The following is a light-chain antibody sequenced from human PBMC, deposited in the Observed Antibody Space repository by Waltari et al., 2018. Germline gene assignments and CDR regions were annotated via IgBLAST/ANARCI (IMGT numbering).Light chain of an antibody. CDR2: LGS. CDR3: MHALETRNT. V-gene: IGKV2-28*01. CDR1: QSLLHRNGKNY. J-gene: IGKJ3*01. Sequence: DIVMTQSPLSLPVTPGEPASISCRSNQSLLHRNGKNYLDLYLPKPGKSPQLLIYLGSNRASGVPDRFSGSGSGTDFTPKISRVEAEDVGFYYCMHALETRNTFGPGTKVDIK.